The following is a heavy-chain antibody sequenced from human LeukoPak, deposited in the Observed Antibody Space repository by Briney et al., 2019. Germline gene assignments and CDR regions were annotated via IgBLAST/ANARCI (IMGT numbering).Heavy chain of an antibody. V-gene: IGHV4-59*12. CDR2: IYYSGST. CDR3: ARLRDYTSGWLGQYEP. D-gene: IGHD6-19*01. Sequence: SETLSLTCTVSGGSISSYYWSWIRQPPGKGLEWIGYIYYSGSTNYKPSLKSRVTISIDTSKNEFSLKVRSVTAADTAVYYCARLRDYTSGWLGQYEPWGQGTLVTVSS. J-gene: IGHJ5*02. CDR1: GGSISSYY.